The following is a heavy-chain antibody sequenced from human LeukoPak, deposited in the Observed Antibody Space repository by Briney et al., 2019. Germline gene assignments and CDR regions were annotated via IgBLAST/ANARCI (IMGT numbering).Heavy chain of an antibody. D-gene: IGHD1-26*01. V-gene: IGHV3-7*01. J-gene: IGHJ5*02. Sequence: GGSLRLSCAASGFTFSSYWMSWVRQAPGKGLEWVANIKQDGSEKYYVDSVKGRFTISRDNAKNSLYLQMNSLRAEDTAVYYCARALVGATNWFDPWGQGTLVTVSS. CDR1: GFTFSSYW. CDR2: IKQDGSEK. CDR3: ARALVGATNWFDP.